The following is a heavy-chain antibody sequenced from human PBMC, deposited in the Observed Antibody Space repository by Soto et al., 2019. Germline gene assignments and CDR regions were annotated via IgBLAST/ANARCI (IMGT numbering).Heavy chain of an antibody. V-gene: IGHV3-33*01. J-gene: IGHJ4*02. D-gene: IGHD6-19*01. CDR2: IWYDGSKK. Sequence: GGSLRLSCAASGFTFSSYGMHWVRQAPGKGLEWVAVIWYDGSKKYYADSVKGRFTISRDNSKDTLDLQMNSLRAEDTAVYYCARDREQWLVGYYFDYWGQGALVTVSS. CDR3: ARDREQWLVGYYFDY. CDR1: GFTFSSYG.